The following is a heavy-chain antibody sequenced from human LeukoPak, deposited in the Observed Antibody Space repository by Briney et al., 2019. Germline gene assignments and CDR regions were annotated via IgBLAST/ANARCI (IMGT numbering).Heavy chain of an antibody. V-gene: IGHV3-48*02. J-gene: IGHJ4*02. CDR3: ARALGYCSGGTCHRHLDY. CDR1: GFSFSTYA. CDR2: ITNTGGTT. D-gene: IGHD2-15*01. Sequence: GGSLRLSCAASGFSFSTYAMNWVRQTPGKGLEWVSYITNTGGTTYSADSVKGRFTISRDNAKNSLYLQMNSLRDEDTAIYYCARALGYCSGGTCHRHLDYWGQGTLVTVSS.